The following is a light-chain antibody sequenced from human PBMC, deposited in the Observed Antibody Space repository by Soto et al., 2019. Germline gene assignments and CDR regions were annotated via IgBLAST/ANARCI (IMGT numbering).Light chain of an antibody. CDR3: QQYSTDPFT. CDR1: RSITNW. V-gene: IGKV1-5*01. CDR2: DAS. J-gene: IGKJ3*01. Sequence: DIPMTQSPSTLSASVGDRVTLTCRASRSITNWLAWFQQKPGKAPKLLIYDASNLESGVPSRFSGSGSGTEFTLSISSLQTDDFGPYYCQQYSTDPFTFGPGTIVDL.